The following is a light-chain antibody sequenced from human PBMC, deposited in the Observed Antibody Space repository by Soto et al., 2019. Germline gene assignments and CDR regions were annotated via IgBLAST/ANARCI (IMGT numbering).Light chain of an antibody. CDR1: QGVNSY. CDR2: GAS. CDR3: QQYHNWRRT. J-gene: IGKJ1*01. Sequence: EIVMTQSPATLSLSPGERATLSCRASQGVNSYLAWYQQKPGQAPRLLIYGASNRATGIPARFSGSASGTAFTPPISSLQSEDFAVYYCQQYHNWRRTFGQGTKVEIK. V-gene: IGKV3-15*01.